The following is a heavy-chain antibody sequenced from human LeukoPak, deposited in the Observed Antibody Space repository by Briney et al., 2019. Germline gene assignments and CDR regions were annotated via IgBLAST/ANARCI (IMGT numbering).Heavy chain of an antibody. CDR3: VRDTITYDIFTGSPDY. Sequence: GGSLRLSCEVSGFTFSKYGMHWVRQAPGKGLEWVSTIRYDGSTEYYADSVRGRFTISRDNSGNTLFLQMNSLGAEDTAVYYCVRDTITYDIFTGSPDYWGQGTLVIVSS. J-gene: IGHJ4*02. D-gene: IGHD3-9*01. V-gene: IGHV3-30*02. CDR2: IRYDGSTE. CDR1: GFTFSKYG.